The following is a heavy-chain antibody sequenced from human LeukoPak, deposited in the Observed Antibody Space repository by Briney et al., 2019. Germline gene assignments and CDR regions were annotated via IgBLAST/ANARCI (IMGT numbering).Heavy chain of an antibody. Sequence: SETLSLTCTVSGGSISSYYWSWIRQPPGKGLEWIGDIYYSGGTNYNPSLKSRVTISVDTSKNQFSLRLSSVTAADTAVYYSARLASGSYGPLTPFDYWGQGTLVTVSS. D-gene: IGHD1-26*01. V-gene: IGHV4-59*08. J-gene: IGHJ4*02. CDR1: GGSISSYY. CDR2: IYYSGGT. CDR3: ARLASGSYGPLTPFDY.